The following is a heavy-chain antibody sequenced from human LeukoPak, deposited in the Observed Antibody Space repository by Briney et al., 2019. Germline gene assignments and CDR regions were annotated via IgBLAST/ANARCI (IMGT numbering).Heavy chain of an antibody. J-gene: IGHJ5*02. CDR1: GGTFSSYA. Sequence: ASVKVSCKASGGTFSSYAISWVRQAPGQGLEWMGGIIPIFSTANYAQKFQGRVTITTDESTSTAYMELSSLRSEDTAVYYCAGIGYCSGGSCYGGQVRFDPWGQGTLVTVSS. CDR3: AGIGYCSGGSCYGGQVRFDP. D-gene: IGHD2-15*01. V-gene: IGHV1-69*05. CDR2: IIPIFSTA.